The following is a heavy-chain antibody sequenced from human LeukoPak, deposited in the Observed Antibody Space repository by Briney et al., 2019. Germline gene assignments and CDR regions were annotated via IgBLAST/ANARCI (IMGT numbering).Heavy chain of an antibody. J-gene: IGHJ4*02. CDR3: AKKGTLPGIAATGTLLYYFDY. CDR1: GFTFSSYA. D-gene: IGHD6-13*01. V-gene: IGHV3-23*01. Sequence: GGSLRLSCTASGFTFSSYAMSWVRQAPGKGLERVSAISGRDGSTNYADSVKGRFTISRDNSRNTLYLQMNSLRAEDTAVYYCAKKGTLPGIAATGTLLYYFDYWGQGTLVTVSS. CDR2: ISGRDGST.